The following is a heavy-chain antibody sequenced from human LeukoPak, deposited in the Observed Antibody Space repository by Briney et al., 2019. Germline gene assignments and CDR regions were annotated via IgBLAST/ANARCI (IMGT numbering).Heavy chain of an antibody. D-gene: IGHD1-26*01. CDR1: GFTFRSYA. J-gene: IGHJ6*03. V-gene: IGHV3-23*01. CDR3: ARHPGDFTGIVNYYYMDV. Sequence: GDSLRLSCAASGFTFRSYAMTWVRQAPGKGLQWVSAISGSGGTTYYADSVKGRFTISRDNSNNTLFLRMNSLRPEDTAVYYCARHPGDFTGIVNYYYMDVWGKGTMVTVSS. CDR2: ISGSGGTT.